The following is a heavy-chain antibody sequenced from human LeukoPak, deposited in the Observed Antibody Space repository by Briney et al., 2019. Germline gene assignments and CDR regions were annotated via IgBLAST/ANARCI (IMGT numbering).Heavy chain of an antibody. Sequence: GSLRLSCAASGFTFSSYAVTWVRQAPGKGLEWVSAISGSGGGTYYADSVKGRFTISRDNSKNTLYLQMNSLRDEDTAVYYCAKDMAPYYDSSGQGDAFDIWGQGTMVTVSS. D-gene: IGHD3-22*01. CDR1: GFTFSSYA. CDR3: AKDMAPYYDSSGQGDAFDI. J-gene: IGHJ3*02. CDR2: ISGSGGGT. V-gene: IGHV3-23*01.